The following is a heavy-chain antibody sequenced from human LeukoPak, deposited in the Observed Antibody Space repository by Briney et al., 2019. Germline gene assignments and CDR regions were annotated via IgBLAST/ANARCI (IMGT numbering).Heavy chain of an antibody. CDR2: ISSGGSYK. D-gene: IGHD4-11*01. V-gene: IGHV3-21*01. CDR3: ARGLKVTSALDTFDI. Sequence: PGGSLRLSCAASGFNFRSYSMNWVRQAPGKGLEWVSSISSGGSYKFYADSLKGRFTISRDSAKNSLYLQMDCLRAEDTAVYYCARGLKVTSALDTFDIWGQGTMVTVSS. CDR1: GFNFRSYS. J-gene: IGHJ3*02.